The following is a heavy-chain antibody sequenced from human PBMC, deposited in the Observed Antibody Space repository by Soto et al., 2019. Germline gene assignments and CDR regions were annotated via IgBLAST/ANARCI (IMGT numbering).Heavy chain of an antibody. CDR2: IIPTFGTA. Sequence: QVQLVQSGAEVKKPGSSVKVSCKASGGTFSSYAISWARQAPGQGLEWMGGIIPTFGTANYAQKFQGRVTITADESTSTAYMELSSLRSEDTAVYYCAETIGYCSVGSCYPFAYWGQGTLVTVSS. CDR1: GGTFSSYA. CDR3: AETIGYCSVGSCYPFAY. V-gene: IGHV1-69*12. J-gene: IGHJ4*02. D-gene: IGHD2-15*01.